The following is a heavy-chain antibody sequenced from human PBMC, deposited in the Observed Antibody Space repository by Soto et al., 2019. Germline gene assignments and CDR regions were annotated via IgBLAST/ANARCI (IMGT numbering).Heavy chain of an antibody. J-gene: IGHJ6*04. V-gene: IGHV3-30*18. D-gene: IGHD5-12*01. CDR3: AKDESVARMDYSCGIDG. CDR1: GFTFRSFA. Sequence: QVQLVESGGGVVQPGRSLRLSCAASGFTFRSFAMHWVRQAPGKGLEWVAVISYDESTKYYGDSVKGRFTISRDTSKSTLYLQMNSLRAKDTATFCGAKDESVARMDYSCGIDGWGKGTTVIV. CDR2: ISYDESTK.